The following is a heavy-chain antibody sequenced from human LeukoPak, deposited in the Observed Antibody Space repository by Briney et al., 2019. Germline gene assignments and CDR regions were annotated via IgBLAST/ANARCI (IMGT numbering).Heavy chain of an antibody. V-gene: IGHV3-21*01. CDR1: GFTFSSYS. CDR2: ISSSSSYI. CDR3: ARDGQRGQSSSWPYYFDY. D-gene: IGHD6-13*01. J-gene: IGHJ4*02. Sequence: GGSLRLSCAASGFTFSSYSMNWVRQAPGKGLEWVSSISSSSSYIYYADSVKGRFTISRDNAKNSLYLQMNSLRAEDTAVYYCARDGQRGQSSSWPYYFDYWGQGTLVTVSS.